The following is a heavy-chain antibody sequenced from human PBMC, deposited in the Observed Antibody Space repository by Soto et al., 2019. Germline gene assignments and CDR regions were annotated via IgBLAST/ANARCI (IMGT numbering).Heavy chain of an antibody. Sequence: GGSLRLSCPASGFTFSSYAMHWVRQAPGKGLEYVSAISSNGGSTYYADSVKGRFTISRDNSKNTLYLQMSSLRAEDTAVYYCVKDHSSAYDFWSGYYLTAFDIWGQGTMVTVSS. CDR1: GFTFSSYA. CDR2: ISSNGGST. J-gene: IGHJ3*02. CDR3: VKDHSSAYDFWSGYYLTAFDI. V-gene: IGHV3-64D*08. D-gene: IGHD3-3*01.